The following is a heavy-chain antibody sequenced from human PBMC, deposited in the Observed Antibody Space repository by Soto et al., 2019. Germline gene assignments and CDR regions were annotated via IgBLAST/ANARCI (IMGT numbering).Heavy chain of an antibody. V-gene: IGHV4-34*01. CDR2: INHVGIT. D-gene: IGHD3-3*01. Sequence: QVQLQQWGAGLLKPSETLSLTCAVPGGSFRGFYWTWIRQSPGKGLEWLGDINHVGITNYNPSLKTRASIPVDTSKSQFSLKLSSVTAADTAVYYCARAHDFWGGRQQPIDSWGQGTLVTVSS. CDR3: ARAHDFWGGRQQPIDS. CDR1: GGSFRGFY. J-gene: IGHJ4*02.